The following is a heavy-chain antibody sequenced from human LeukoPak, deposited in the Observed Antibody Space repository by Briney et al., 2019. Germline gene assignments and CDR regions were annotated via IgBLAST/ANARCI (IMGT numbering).Heavy chain of an antibody. J-gene: IGHJ5*02. CDR2: IYYSGST. CDR3: ARFSERGRQTNQGFDP. Sequence: PSETLSLTCTVSGGSISSSSYYWGWIRQPPGKGLEWIGSIYYSGSTYYNPSLKSRVTISVDTSKNQFSLKLSSVTAADTAVYYCARFSERGRQTNQGFDPWGQGTLVTVSS. V-gene: IGHV4-39*01. CDR1: GGSISSSSYY. D-gene: IGHD1-1*01.